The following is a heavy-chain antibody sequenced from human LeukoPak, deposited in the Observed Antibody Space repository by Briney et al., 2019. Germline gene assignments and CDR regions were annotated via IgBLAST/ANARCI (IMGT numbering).Heavy chain of an antibody. D-gene: IGHD3-22*01. CDR2: INPSDDST. Sequence: ASVKVSCKASGSTFNSSYMHWVRQAPGQGLEWMGIINPSDDSTRYAQKFQGRVTMTKDTSTNTVYMHLSSLSSDDTAVYYCARAYYESSAYRHAVYFDYWGQGTLVTVSS. CDR1: GSTFNSSY. J-gene: IGHJ4*02. CDR3: ARAYYESSAYRHAVYFDY. V-gene: IGHV1-46*02.